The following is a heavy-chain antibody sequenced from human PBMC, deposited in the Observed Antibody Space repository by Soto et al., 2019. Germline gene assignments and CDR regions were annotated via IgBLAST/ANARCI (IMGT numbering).Heavy chain of an antibody. Sequence: PGGSLRLSCTAAGFIFRSYEMNWVRQAPGKGLEWISYISSTGNTIYYADSVKGRFIISRDNAKKSLFLQMDSLRGEDTAVYFCARGLGEAYFDYWGQGTLVTVSP. CDR3: ARGLGEAYFDY. D-gene: IGHD3-16*01. J-gene: IGHJ4*02. CDR2: ISSTGNTI. V-gene: IGHV3-48*03. CDR1: GFIFRSYE.